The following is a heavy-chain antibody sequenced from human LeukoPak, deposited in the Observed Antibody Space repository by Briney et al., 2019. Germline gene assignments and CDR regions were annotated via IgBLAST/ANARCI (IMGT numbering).Heavy chain of an antibody. CDR1: GGSISTSNYY. Sequence: SETLSLTCAVSGGSISTSNYYWGSIRQPPGKGLEWIGNIFYSGSTYYSPSLRSRVTISVDTSKNQFSLKLSSVTAADTAVYYCARGRDIVGATADYWGQGTPVTVSS. D-gene: IGHD1-26*01. J-gene: IGHJ4*02. CDR3: ARGRDIVGATADY. CDR2: IFYSGST. V-gene: IGHV4-39*07.